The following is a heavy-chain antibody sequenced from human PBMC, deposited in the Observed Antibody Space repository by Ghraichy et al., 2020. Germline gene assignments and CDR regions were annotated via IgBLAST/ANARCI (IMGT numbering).Heavy chain of an antibody. CDR3: ATRASWDSSPSDY. Sequence: ASVKVSCKASGYTFTSYDINWVRQATGQGLEWMGWMNPNSGNTGYAQKFQGRVTITRNTSISTAYMELSSLRSEDTAVYYCATRASWDSSPSDYWGQGTLVTVSS. V-gene: IGHV1-8*03. CDR2: MNPNSGNT. D-gene: IGHD6-6*01. J-gene: IGHJ4*02. CDR1: GYTFTSYD.